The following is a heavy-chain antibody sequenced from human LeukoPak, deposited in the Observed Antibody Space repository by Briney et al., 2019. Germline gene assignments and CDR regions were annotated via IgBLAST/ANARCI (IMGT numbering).Heavy chain of an antibody. CDR2: ISYDGSNK. D-gene: IGHD3-3*01. V-gene: IGHV3-30-3*01. Sequence: GGSLRLSCAASGFTFSSYAMHWVRQAPGKGLGWVAVISYDGSNKYYADSVKGRFTISRDNSKNTLYLQMNSLRAEDTAVYYCARAKAIFGVVPYYYYGMDVWGQGTTVTVSS. CDR1: GFTFSSYA. J-gene: IGHJ6*02. CDR3: ARAKAIFGVVPYYYYGMDV.